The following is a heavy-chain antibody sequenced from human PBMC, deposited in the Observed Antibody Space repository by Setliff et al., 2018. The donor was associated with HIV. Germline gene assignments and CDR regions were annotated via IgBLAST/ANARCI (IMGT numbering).Heavy chain of an antibody. CDR3: ARVQYHYDGTVYYIQCPDY. V-gene: IGHV3-20*04. J-gene: IGHJ4*02. CDR2: MNWNGDAL. D-gene: IGHD3-22*01. Sequence: LRLSCAASGFNFAAYAMSWVRQAPGKGLEWVSGMNWNGDALGYADAVKGRFTISRDNAKNSLYLQMDSLRAEDTAFYYCARVQYHYDGTVYYIQCPDYWGQGTLGTVSS. CDR1: GFNFAAYA.